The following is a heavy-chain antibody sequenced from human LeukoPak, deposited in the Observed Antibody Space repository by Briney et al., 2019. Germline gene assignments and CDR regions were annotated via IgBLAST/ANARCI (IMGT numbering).Heavy chain of an antibody. D-gene: IGHD7-27*01. Sequence: ASVKVSCKASGYTFTSYYMHWVRQAPGQGLEWMGIIDPSGGSTSYAQKFQGRVTMTRDTSTSTVYMELSSLRSEDTAVYYCARAVGNRPFDYWGQGTLVTVSS. J-gene: IGHJ4*02. CDR3: ARAVGNRPFDY. CDR1: GYTFTSYY. CDR2: IDPSGGST. V-gene: IGHV1-46*01.